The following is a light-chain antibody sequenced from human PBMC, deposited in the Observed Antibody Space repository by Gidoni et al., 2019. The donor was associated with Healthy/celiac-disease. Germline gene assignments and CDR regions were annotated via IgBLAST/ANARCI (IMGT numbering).Light chain of an antibody. CDR3: QQYNSYSPT. J-gene: IGKJ4*01. CDR1: QSISSW. CDR2: KAS. V-gene: IGKV1-5*03. Sequence: DIQMTQSPSTLSASVGDRVTITCRASQSISSWLAWYQQKPGKAPKLLIYKASSLESGVPSRFRGSGSGTEFTLTISSLQPDDFATYYGQQYNSYSPTFGGGTKVEIE.